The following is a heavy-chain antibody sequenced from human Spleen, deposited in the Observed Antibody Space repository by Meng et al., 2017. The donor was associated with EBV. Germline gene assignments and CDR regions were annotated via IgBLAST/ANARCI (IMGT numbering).Heavy chain of an antibody. D-gene: IGHD2-15*01. J-gene: IGHJ4*02. CDR2: INHSGST. Sequence: QVQPKQWGAGLLKPSEPLSLTCAVYGGSFSGHYWTWIRQPPGKGLEWIGEINHSGSTNYNPSLKSRVTISVDTSKNQFSLKLSSVTAADTAVYYCARGYCSGGSCYSDYWGQGTLVTVSS. CDR3: ARGYCSGGSCYSDY. V-gene: IGHV4-34*02. CDR1: GGSFSGHY.